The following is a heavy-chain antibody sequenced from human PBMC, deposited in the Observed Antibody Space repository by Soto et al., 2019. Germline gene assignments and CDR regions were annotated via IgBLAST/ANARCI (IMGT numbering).Heavy chain of an antibody. CDR2: ISGSGGST. CDR3: SKEQYSRHYGSGWDY. Sequence: EVQLLESGGGLVQPGGSLRLSCAASGFTFSSYAMSWVRQAPGKGLEWVSAISGSGGSTYYADSVKGRFTISRDNSKNALYLQMNSLRAEDTAVYYGSKEQYSRHYGSGWDYCGQGTLVTV. V-gene: IGHV3-23*01. D-gene: IGHD3-10*01. J-gene: IGHJ4*02. CDR1: GFTFSSYA.